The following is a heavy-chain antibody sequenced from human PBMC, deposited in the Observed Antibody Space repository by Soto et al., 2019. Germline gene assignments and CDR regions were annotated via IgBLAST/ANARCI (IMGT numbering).Heavy chain of an antibody. Sequence: SETLSLTCAISGGSISSSNWWSWVRQPPGKGLEWIGEIYHSGSTNYNPSLKSRVTISVDKSKNQFSLKLSSVTAADTAVYYSARLGGFYQSLDSWGQGTLVTVSS. CDR3: ARLGGFYQSLDS. D-gene: IGHD3-22*01. V-gene: IGHV4-4*02. CDR2: IYHSGST. J-gene: IGHJ5*01. CDR1: GGSISSSNW.